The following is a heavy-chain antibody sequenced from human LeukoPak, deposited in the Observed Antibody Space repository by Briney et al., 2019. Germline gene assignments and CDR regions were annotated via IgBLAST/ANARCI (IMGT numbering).Heavy chain of an antibody. J-gene: IGHJ5*02. CDR2: IYTSGST. CDR1: GGSISSGSYY. D-gene: IGHD2-2*01. V-gene: IGHV4-61*02. Sequence: PSETLSLTCTVSGGSISSGSYYWSWIRQPAGKGLEWIGRIYTSGSTNYNPSLKSRVTISVDTSRNQFSLKLSSVTAADTAVYYFARDERYCSSTSCYFRFDPWGQGTLVTVSS. CDR3: ARDERYCSSTSCYFRFDP.